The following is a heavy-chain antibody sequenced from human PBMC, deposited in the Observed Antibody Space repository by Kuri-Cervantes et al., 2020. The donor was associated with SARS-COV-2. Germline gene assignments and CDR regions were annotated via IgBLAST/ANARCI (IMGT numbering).Heavy chain of an antibody. Sequence: SQTLSLTCAVYGGSFSGYYWSWIRQPPGKGLEWSGEINHSGSTNYNPSLKSRVTISVDTSKNQFSLKLSSVTAADTAVYYCARAYGAGYSSGWYYYYGMDVWGQGTTVTVSS. V-gene: IGHV4-34*01. J-gene: IGHJ6*02. CDR2: INHSGST. CDR3: ARAYGAGYSSGWYYYYGMDV. CDR1: GGSFSGYY. D-gene: IGHD6-19*01.